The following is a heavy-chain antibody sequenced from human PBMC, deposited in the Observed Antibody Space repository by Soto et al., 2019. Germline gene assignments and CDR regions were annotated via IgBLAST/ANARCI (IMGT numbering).Heavy chain of an antibody. CDR2: ISGSGGST. Sequence: GGSLRLSCAASGFTFSSYAMSWVRQAPGKGLEWVSVISGSGGSTYYADSVKGRFTISRDNSKNTLYLQMNSLRAEDTAVYYCAKQGAFCGYYYGMDVWGQXTTVTVS. CDR3: AKQGAFCGYYYGMDV. CDR1: GFTFSSYA. D-gene: IGHD3-3*01. V-gene: IGHV3-23*01. J-gene: IGHJ6*02.